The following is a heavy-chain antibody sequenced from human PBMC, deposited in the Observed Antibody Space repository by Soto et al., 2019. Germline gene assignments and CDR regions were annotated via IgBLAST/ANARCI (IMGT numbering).Heavy chain of an antibody. V-gene: IGHV3-33*01. CDR2: IWYDGSNK. Sequence: GGSLRLSCAASGFTFSSYGMHWVRQAPGKGLEWVAVIWYDGSNKYYADSVKGRFTISRDNSKNTLYLQMNSLRAEDTAVYYCARGGALYDFWSGHGFDYWGQGTLVTVSS. J-gene: IGHJ4*02. D-gene: IGHD3-3*01. CDR3: ARGGALYDFWSGHGFDY. CDR1: GFTFSSYG.